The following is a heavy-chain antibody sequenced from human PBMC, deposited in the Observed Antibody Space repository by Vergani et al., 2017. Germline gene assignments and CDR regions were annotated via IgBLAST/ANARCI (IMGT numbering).Heavy chain of an antibody. Sequence: EVRLVDSGGGLVHPGGSLRLSCAASGFSVSDNYMSWVRQAPGKGLEWVSILYVVGTSDYADSVKGRFTVSRDISKNTLHLQLNSLRVEDTAVYFCSYGMDVWGQGTTVTVSS. V-gene: IGHV3-66*01. CDR3: SYGMDV. CDR2: LYVVGTS. J-gene: IGHJ6*02. CDR1: GFSVSDNY.